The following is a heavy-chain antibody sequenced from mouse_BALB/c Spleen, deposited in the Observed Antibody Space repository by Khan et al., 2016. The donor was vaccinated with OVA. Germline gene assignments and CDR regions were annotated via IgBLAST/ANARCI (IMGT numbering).Heavy chain of an antibody. J-gene: IGHJ3*01. Sequence: VHVKQSGPDLVKPGASVKISCKASGYSFTVYYMTWVKQSHGKSPEWIGRVNPNNGDTNYNQNFEGKAILPVDKSSNTAYMELRSLTSADSAVFYCARGYEFFPYWCQGTLVTVSA. CDR1: GYSFTVYY. CDR3: ARGYEFFPY. V-gene: IGHV1-26*01. D-gene: IGHD2-12*01. CDR2: VNPNNGDT.